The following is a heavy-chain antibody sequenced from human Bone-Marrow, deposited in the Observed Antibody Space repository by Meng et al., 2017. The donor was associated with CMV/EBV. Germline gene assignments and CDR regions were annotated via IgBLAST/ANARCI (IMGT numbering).Heavy chain of an antibody. V-gene: IGHV3-30*04. CDR3: ARDFLNYDFWSGLSTGAFNN. D-gene: IGHD3-3*01. J-gene: IGHJ3*02. CDR2: ISSDGSKE. Sequence: GESLKISCAASAFTFRSYAMHWVRQPPGKGLEWVAVISSDGSKEYYADSVKGRFTVSRDNSNNTLYLQMNSLRAEDTAVYYCARDFLNYDFWSGLSTGAFNNWGQGTVVTVSS. CDR1: AFTFRSYA.